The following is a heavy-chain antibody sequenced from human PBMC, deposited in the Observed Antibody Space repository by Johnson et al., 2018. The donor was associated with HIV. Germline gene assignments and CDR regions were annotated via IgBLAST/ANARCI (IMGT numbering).Heavy chain of an antibody. Sequence: QVLLVESGGGVVQPGRSRRLSCAASGFTFSSYAMHWVRQAPGKGLEWVAVISYDGSNKYYADSVKGRFNISRDNSKNTLYLQMNSLMAEDTAVYYCARELGSGWGETADAFDIWGQGTMVTVSS. CDR1: GFTFSSYA. CDR3: ARELGSGWGETADAFDI. D-gene: IGHD6-19*01. CDR2: ISYDGSNK. J-gene: IGHJ3*02. V-gene: IGHV3-30*04.